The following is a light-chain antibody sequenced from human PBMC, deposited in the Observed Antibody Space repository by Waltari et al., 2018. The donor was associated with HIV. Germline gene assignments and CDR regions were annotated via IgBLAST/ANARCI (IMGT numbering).Light chain of an antibody. J-gene: IGLJ3*02. Sequence: HSVLTQPPSASGSPGQSVAISCTGTNSDIGIYDYVSWYQHIPNKAPRLLIYELSERPSGVPERVSGSKFNNITAFLTVSDLQAEDEGEYFCSAYGGNNFVLFGGGTKVTVL. CDR3: SAYGGNNFVL. CDR2: ELS. V-gene: IGLV2-8*01. CDR1: NSDIGIYDY.